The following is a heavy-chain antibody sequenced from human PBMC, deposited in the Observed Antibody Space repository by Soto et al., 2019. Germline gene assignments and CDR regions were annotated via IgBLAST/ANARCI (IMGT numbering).Heavy chain of an antibody. CDR3: ARGRSYYYDSSGYYYFDY. CDR2: IYYSGST. J-gene: IGHJ4*02. D-gene: IGHD3-22*01. Sequence: TSETLSLTCTVSGGSISSYYWSWIRQPPGKGLEWIGYIYYSGSTNYNPSLKSRVTISVDTSKNQLSLKLSSVTAADTAVYYCARGRSYYYDSSGYYYFDYWGQGTLVTVSS. CDR1: GGSISSYY. V-gene: IGHV4-59*01.